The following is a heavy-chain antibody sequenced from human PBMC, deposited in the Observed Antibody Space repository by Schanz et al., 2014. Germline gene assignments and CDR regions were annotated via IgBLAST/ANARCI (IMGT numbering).Heavy chain of an antibody. V-gene: IGHV3-7*01. J-gene: IGHJ4*02. CDR3: ARDGYNAYDLKRGDY. CDR2: IKQDGSEK. D-gene: IGHD5-12*01. CDR1: GFTFSSYW. Sequence: EVQLVESGGGLVQPGASLRLSCAASGFTFSSYWMSWVRQAPGKGLEWVANIKQDGSEKYYVDSVQGRFTISRDNAKNSLYLQMSSLRAEDTAVYYCARDGYNAYDLKRGDYWGQGTLVAVSS.